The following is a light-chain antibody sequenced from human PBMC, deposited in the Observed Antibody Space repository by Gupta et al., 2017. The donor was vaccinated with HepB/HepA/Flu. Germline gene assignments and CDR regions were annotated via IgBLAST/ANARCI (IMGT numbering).Light chain of an antibody. CDR2: SNN. CDR3: ATWDDRLNGGI. V-gene: IGLV1-36*01. J-gene: IGLJ2*01. Sequence: QSVLTQPPSVSEVPGQRVTISCSGSSSNTGNNAVNWYQQLPGAAPRRIIYSNNMRPSAVSDRLAGYKSGTSDYLAIRGLQSEDEPESSGATWDDRLNGGIVGGGTKLTVL. CDR1: SSNTGNNA.